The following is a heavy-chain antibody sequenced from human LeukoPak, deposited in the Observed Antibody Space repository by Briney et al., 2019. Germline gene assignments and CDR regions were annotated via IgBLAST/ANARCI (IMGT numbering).Heavy chain of an antibody. D-gene: IGHD6-19*01. Sequence: GGTLRLSCAASGFTFNIYPMHWVRQAPGEGPEWVAVTLYDGSSTDYADSVKGRFTMSRDNAKNTLYLQMNSLRPEDTGIYYCARGNVAVARNVIDFWGQGTLVTVSS. CDR3: ARGNVAVARNVIDF. CDR2: TLYDGSST. V-gene: IGHV3-30*04. CDR1: GFTFNIYP. J-gene: IGHJ4*02.